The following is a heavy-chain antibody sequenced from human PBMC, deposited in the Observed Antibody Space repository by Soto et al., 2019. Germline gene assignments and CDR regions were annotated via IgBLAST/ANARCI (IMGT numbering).Heavy chain of an antibody. CDR3: ARLGTEYQLLSVSYYYYMDV. D-gene: IGHD2-2*01. CDR1: GGSISSGGYY. CDR2: IYYSGST. Sequence: SETLSLTCTVSGGSISSGGYYWSWIRQHPGKGLEWIGYIYYSGSTNYNPSLKSRVTISVDTSKNQFSLKLSSVTAADTAVYYCARLGTEYQLLSVSYYYYMDVWGKGTTVTVSS. J-gene: IGHJ6*03. V-gene: IGHV4-61*08.